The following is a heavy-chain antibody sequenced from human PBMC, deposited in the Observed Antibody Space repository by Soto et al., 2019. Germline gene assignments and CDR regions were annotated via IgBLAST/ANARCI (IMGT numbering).Heavy chain of an antibody. Sequence: SETLSLTCAVYGGSFSGYYWSWIRQPPGKGLEWIGEINHSGSTNYNPSLKSRVTISVDTSKNQFSLKLSSVTAADTAVYYCARVGELIVATIWDNYYGMDVWGQGTTVTVSS. D-gene: IGHD5-12*01. CDR2: INHSGST. J-gene: IGHJ6*02. V-gene: IGHV4-34*01. CDR1: GGSFSGYY. CDR3: ARVGELIVATIWDNYYGMDV.